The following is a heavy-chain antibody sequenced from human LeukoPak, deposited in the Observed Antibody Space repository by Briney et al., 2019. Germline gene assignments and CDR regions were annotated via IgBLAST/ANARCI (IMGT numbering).Heavy chain of an antibody. D-gene: IGHD2-21*02. CDR1: GFTFTGYY. V-gene: IGHV1-2*02. CDR3: VREGNELLSKNFDY. Sequence: ASVKVSCKASGFTFTGYYIHWVRQAPGQGLEWMGYINPHSGGTSSPQKFQGRLTMTRDTSVSAAYMELSSLISDDTAMYYCVREGNELLSKNFDYWGQGTLVTVSS. J-gene: IGHJ4*02. CDR2: INPHSGGT.